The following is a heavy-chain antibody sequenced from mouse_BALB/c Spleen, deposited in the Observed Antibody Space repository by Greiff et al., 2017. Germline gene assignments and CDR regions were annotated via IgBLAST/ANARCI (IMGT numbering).Heavy chain of an antibody. CDR2: ISSGGSYT. D-gene: IGHD2-14*01. CDR1: GFTFSSYA. CDR3: ARHPYRYDEEGYDMDY. V-gene: IGHV5-9-3*01. J-gene: IGHJ4*01. Sequence: EVLLVESGGGLVKPGGSLKLSCAASGFTFSSYAMSWVRQTPEKRLEWVATISSGGSYTYYPDSVKGRVTISRDNAKNTLYLQMSSLRSEDTAMYYWARHPYRYDEEGYDMDYWGQGTLVTVS.